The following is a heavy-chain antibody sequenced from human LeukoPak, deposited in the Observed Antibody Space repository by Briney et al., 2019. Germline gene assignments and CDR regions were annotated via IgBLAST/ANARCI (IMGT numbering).Heavy chain of an antibody. Sequence: GASVKVSCKASDYTFTSYGISWVRQAPGQGLEWMGWISAYNGNTNYAQKFQGRVTMTTDTSTSTVYMELRSLRSDDTAVYYCARDDNYGSGQPDDWGQGTLVTVSS. CDR1: DYTFTSYG. D-gene: IGHD3-10*01. V-gene: IGHV1-18*01. CDR3: ARDDNYGSGQPDD. J-gene: IGHJ4*02. CDR2: ISAYNGNT.